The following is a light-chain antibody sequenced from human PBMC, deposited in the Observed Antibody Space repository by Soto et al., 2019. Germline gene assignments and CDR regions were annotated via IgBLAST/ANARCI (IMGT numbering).Light chain of an antibody. V-gene: IGKV3-11*01. CDR3: PQRSNWPPYT. CDR1: QSVSSY. CDR2: DAS. Sequence: EIVLTQSPATLSLSPGERATLSCMASQSVSSYLAWYQQKPGQAPRLLSYDASNRATGIPARFSGSGSWTDFTLTISSLEPEDFAVYYCPQRSNWPPYTFGQGTKLEIK. J-gene: IGKJ2*01.